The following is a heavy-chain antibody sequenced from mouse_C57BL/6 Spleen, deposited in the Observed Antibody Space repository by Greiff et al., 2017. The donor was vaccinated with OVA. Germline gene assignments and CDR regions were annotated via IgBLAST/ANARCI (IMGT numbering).Heavy chain of an antibody. Sequence: EVQLQQSGPELVKPGASVKISCKASGYTFTDYYMNWVKQSHGKSLEWIGDINPNNGGTSYNQKFKGKATLTVDKSSSTAYMELRSLTSEDSAVYYCATEGIYYYGRGYCDYWGQGTTLTVSS. CDR2: INPNNGGT. CDR3: ATEGIYYYGRGYCDY. D-gene: IGHD1-1*01. V-gene: IGHV1-26*01. CDR1: GYTFTDYY. J-gene: IGHJ2*01.